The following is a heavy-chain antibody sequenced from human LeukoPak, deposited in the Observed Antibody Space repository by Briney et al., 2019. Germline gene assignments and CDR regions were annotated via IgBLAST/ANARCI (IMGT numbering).Heavy chain of an antibody. V-gene: IGHV3-9*01. D-gene: IGHD3-16*01. J-gene: IGHJ3*02. CDR2: ISWNSGSI. CDR1: GFTFDDYA. CDR3: AKRGSYFDAFDI. Sequence: GGSLRLSCAASGFTFDDYAMHWVRQAPGKGLEWVSGISWNSGSIGYADSVKGRFTISRDNAKNSLYLQMNSLRAEDTALYYCAKRGSYFDAFDIWGQGPMVTVSS.